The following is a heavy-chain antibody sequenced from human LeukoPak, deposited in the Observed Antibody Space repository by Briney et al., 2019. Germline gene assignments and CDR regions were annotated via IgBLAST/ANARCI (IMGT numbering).Heavy chain of an antibody. CDR1: GFTVSSNY. Sequence: PGGSLRLSCAASGFTVSSNYMSWVRQAPGKGLEWVSTISDSGGSTYYADSVKGRFTISRDNSKNTLFLQMNSLRAEDTAVYYCARLDIVVVPAALRYGMDVWGQGTTVTVSS. D-gene: IGHD2-2*01. V-gene: IGHV3-66*02. CDR3: ARLDIVVVPAALRYGMDV. CDR2: ISDSGGST. J-gene: IGHJ6*02.